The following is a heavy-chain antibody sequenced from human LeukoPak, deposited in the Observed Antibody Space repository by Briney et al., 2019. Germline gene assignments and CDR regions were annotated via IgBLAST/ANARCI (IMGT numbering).Heavy chain of an antibody. CDR2: IIPIFGTA. Sequence: SMKVSCKASGGTFSSYAISWVRQAPGQGLEWMGGIIPIFGTANYAQKFQGRVTITADESTSTAYMELSSLRSEDTAVYYCARSGIVATIGEDYYYYGMDVWGKGTTVTVSS. D-gene: IGHD5-12*01. CDR1: GGTFSSYA. J-gene: IGHJ6*04. CDR3: ARSGIVATIGEDYYYYGMDV. V-gene: IGHV1-69*13.